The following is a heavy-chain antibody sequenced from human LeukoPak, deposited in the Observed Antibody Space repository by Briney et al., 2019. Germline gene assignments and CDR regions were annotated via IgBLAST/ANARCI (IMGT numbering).Heavy chain of an antibody. CDR2: INHSGST. D-gene: IGHD1-1*01. J-gene: IGHJ3*02. V-gene: IGHV4-39*01. Sequence: SETLSLTCTVSGGSISSSSYYWGWIRQPPGKGLEWIGEINHSGSTNYNPSLKSRVTISVDTSKNQFSLKLSSVTAADTAVYYCARQAIHKDPTGTGGNDAFDIWGQGTMVTVSS. CDR3: ARQAIHKDPTGTGGNDAFDI. CDR1: GGSISSSSYY.